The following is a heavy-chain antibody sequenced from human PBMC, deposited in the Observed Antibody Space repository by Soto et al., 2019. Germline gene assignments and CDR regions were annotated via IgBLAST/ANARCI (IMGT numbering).Heavy chain of an antibody. CDR2: IYYSGST. V-gene: IGHV4-59*01. CDR3: ARSYDSSGYSLGDDAFDI. Sequence: PSETLSLTCTVSGGSISSYYWSWIRQTPGEGLEWIGYIYYSGSTNYNPSLKSRVTISVDTSKNQFSLKLSSVTAADTAVYYCARSYDSSGYSLGDDAFDIWGQGTMVTVSS. CDR1: GGSISSYY. D-gene: IGHD3-22*01. J-gene: IGHJ3*02.